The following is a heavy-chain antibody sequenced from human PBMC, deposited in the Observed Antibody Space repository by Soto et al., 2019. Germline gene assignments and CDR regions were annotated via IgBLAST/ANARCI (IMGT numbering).Heavy chain of an antibody. D-gene: IGHD2-8*01. V-gene: IGHV1-3*01. Sequence: QVQLVQSGAEVKKPGASVKVSCKASGYTFTSYAMHWVRQAPGQRLEWMGWINAGNGNTKYSQKFQGRATITRDTSASTAYMELSSLRSEDTAVYYCARDPSPMKVMVTHYYYGMDVWGQGTTVTVSS. CDR2: INAGNGNT. CDR3: ARDPSPMKVMVTHYYYGMDV. CDR1: GYTFTSYA. J-gene: IGHJ6*02.